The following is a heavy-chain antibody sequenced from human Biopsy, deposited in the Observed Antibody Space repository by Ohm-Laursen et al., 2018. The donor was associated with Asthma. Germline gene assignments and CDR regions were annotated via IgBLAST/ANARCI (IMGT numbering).Heavy chain of an antibody. CDR3: ARRIPIFGVVKKAPGMAA. J-gene: IGHJ6*02. CDR2: ISYGGKT. CDR1: GGSMTPTSHY. Sequence: TLSLTCTVSGGSMTPTSHYWDWIRQAPGKGLEWIGYISYGGKTSYNPSLKNRVTISRDTSKNQFSLRLPSVTAADTAVYFCARRIPIFGVVKKAPGMAAWAQGPRSSSP. D-gene: IGHD3-3*01. V-gene: IGHV4-39*01.